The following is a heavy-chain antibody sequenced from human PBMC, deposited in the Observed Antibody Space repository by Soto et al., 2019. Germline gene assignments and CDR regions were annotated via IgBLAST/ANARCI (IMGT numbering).Heavy chain of an antibody. D-gene: IGHD7-27*01. CDR3: ALGNAMDV. J-gene: IGHJ6*02. CDR2: IMPIFGTA. Sequence: QVQLVQSGAEVQKPGSSVKVSCSASGGTFSSLSINWVRQAPGQGLEWMGGIMPIFGTASYAQKFQGRVTITADGSTSTAHMEVSSLRAEDTAVYYCALGNAMDVWGQGTTVTVSS. V-gene: IGHV1-69*01. CDR1: GGTFSSLS.